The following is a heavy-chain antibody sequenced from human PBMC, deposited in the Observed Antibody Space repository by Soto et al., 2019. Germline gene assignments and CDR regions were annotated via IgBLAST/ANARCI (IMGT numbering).Heavy chain of an antibody. CDR1: GFSLRTSGVG. Sequence: SGPTLVNHTQTLTLTCTFSGFSLRTSGVGVGWIRQPPGKALEWLALIYWDDDKRYSPSLKSRLTITKDTSKNQVVLTMTNVDPVDTATYYCAHRRETPWSDNSNWNNWFDPWGQGTVVTVSS. V-gene: IGHV2-5*02. CDR2: IYWDDDK. D-gene: IGHD6-13*01. CDR3: AHRRETPWSDNSNWNNWFDP. J-gene: IGHJ5*02.